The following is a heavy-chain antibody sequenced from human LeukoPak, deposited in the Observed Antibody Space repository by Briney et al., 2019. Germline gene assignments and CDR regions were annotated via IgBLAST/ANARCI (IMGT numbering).Heavy chain of an antibody. CDR1: GGSISSYY. J-gene: IGHJ5*02. Sequence: PSETLSLTCTVSGGSISSYYWSWIRQPPGKGLEWIGYIYTSGSTNYNPSLKSRVTISVDTSKNQFSLKLSSVTAAGTAVYYCGRLRYCSSTSCSYEGYNWFDPWGQGTLVTVSS. CDR3: GRLRYCSSTSCSYEGYNWFDP. D-gene: IGHD2-2*01. V-gene: IGHV4-4*09. CDR2: IYTSGST.